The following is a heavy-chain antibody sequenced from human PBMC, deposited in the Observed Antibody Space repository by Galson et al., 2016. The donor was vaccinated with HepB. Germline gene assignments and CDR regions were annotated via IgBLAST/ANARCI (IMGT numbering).Heavy chain of an antibody. CDR1: GYTFSSYA. V-gene: IGHV4-31*02. D-gene: IGHD4-17*01. J-gene: IGHJ4*02. Sequence: LRLSCAASGYTFSSYAMSWIRQAPGKGLEWIGYIYSSDSTTYNPSLKSRVTISVDTSKNQFSMKLTAVTAADTAVYYCARMVYGDAYSFYYWGQGTLVTVSS. CDR3: ARMVYGDAYSFYY. CDR2: IYSSDST.